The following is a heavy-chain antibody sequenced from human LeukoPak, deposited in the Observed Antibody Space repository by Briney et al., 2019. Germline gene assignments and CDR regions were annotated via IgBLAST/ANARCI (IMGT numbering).Heavy chain of an antibody. J-gene: IGHJ4*02. CDR1: GFTFSSYG. D-gene: IGHD3-22*01. V-gene: IGHV3-23*01. Sequence: PGGSLRLSCAASGFTFSSYGMSWVRQAPGKGLEWVSAISGSGGSTYYADSVKGRFTISRDNSKNTLYLQMNSLRAEDTAVYYCAKDGMIVVVSYYFDYWGQGTLVTVSS. CDR2: ISGSGGST. CDR3: AKDGMIVVVSYYFDY.